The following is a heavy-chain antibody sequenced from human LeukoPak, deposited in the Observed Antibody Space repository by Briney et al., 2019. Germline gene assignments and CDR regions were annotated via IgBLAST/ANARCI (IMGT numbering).Heavy chain of an antibody. D-gene: IGHD5-24*01. CDR3: VRLGRDGYTYGAAY. CDR1: GYIFDDYG. J-gene: IGHJ1*01. V-gene: IGHV3-20*04. Sequence: GRSLRLSCAGSGYIFDDYGMRWVRHAPGKGLEWLAGINWNGGSTVYAASVKGRCTISRDNAKTALYLEMNSLRAEDTAFYYCVRLGRDGYTYGAAYWGQGALVTV. CDR2: INWNGGST.